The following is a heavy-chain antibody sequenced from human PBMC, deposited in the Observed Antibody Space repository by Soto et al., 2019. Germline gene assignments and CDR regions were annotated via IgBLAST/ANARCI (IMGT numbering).Heavy chain of an antibody. CDR2: VSYSGRT. V-gene: IGHV4-39*02. J-gene: IGHJ4*02. CDR1: GGSVVTSTYF. D-gene: IGHD3-9*01. Sequence: PSETLSLTCTVSGGSVVTSTYFWGWIRQPPGKGLEWIGSVSYSGRTYNSPSLKSRVTMSVDTSKNLFSLGLRSVTAADMAVYYCASYSTDWSYFDSWGQGTPVTVSS. CDR3: ASYSTDWSYFDS.